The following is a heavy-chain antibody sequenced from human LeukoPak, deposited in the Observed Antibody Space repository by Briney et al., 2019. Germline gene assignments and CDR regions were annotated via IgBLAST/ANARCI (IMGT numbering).Heavy chain of an antibody. V-gene: IGHV1-69*05. CDR2: IIPIVGAA. CDR1: GGSFSSEA. Sequence: ASVKVSCKAFGGSFSSEAISWVRQAPGQGLEWMGGIIPIVGAANYAQKFQGRVTITTDESTSTAYMEVSSLRSEDTAVYYCARAPHYYDSSGYLGPDAFDIWGQGTMVTVSS. D-gene: IGHD3-22*01. CDR3: ARAPHYYDSSGYLGPDAFDI. J-gene: IGHJ3*02.